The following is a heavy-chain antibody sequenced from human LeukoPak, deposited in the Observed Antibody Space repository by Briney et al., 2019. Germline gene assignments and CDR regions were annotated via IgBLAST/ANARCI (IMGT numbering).Heavy chain of an antibody. V-gene: IGHV3-30*04. CDR2: ISYDGSNK. D-gene: IGHD3-3*01. Sequence: PGRSLRLSCAASGFTFSSYAMHWVRQAPGKGLEWVAVISYDGSNKYYADSVEGRFTISRDNSKNTLYLQMNSLRAEDTAVYYCAREDAIFGVVTTYYYGMDVWGQGTTVTVSS. CDR3: AREDAIFGVVTTYYYGMDV. J-gene: IGHJ6*02. CDR1: GFTFSSYA.